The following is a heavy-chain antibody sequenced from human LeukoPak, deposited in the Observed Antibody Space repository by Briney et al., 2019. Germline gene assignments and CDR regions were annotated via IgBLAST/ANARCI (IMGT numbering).Heavy chain of an antibody. V-gene: IGHV5-51*01. CDR1: GXTFTHYW. Sequence: GESLKISCQGSGXTFTHYWIAWVRQMPGKGLEWMGIVYPGDSDTRYSPSFQGQVTISADKSINTAYLQWSSLKASDTAMYYCARRGFCSGGSCFSAHFDFWGQGTLLTVSS. D-gene: IGHD2-15*01. CDR3: ARRGFCSGGSCFSAHFDF. J-gene: IGHJ4*02. CDR2: VYPGDSDT.